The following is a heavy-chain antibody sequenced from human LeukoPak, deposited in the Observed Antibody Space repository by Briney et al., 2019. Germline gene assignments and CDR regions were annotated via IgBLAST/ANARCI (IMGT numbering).Heavy chain of an antibody. CDR3: ARIRYSYYYYYGMDV. D-gene: IGHD5-18*01. Sequence: SETLSLTCAVYGGSFSGYYWSWILQPPGKGLEWIGEINHSGSTNYNPSLKSRVTTSVDTSKNQFSLKLSSVSAADTAVYYCARIRYSYYYYYGMDVWGQGTTVTVSS. J-gene: IGHJ6*02. CDR1: GGSFSGYY. CDR2: INHSGST. V-gene: IGHV4-34*01.